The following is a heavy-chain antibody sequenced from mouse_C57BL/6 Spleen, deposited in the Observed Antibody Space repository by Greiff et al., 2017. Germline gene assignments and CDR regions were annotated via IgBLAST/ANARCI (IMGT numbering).Heavy chain of an antibody. D-gene: IGHD2-1*01. J-gene: IGHJ4*01. CDR2: IDPGDGDT. Sequence: VQLQQSGPELVKPGTSVKISCTASGYAFSSSWMNWVKQRPGKGLEWIGRIDPGDGDTNYTGKFKGKATMTADKSSSTAYLQRSSLTSEASAVYFSTRGEVGKYTMDYWGQGTSVTVSS. V-gene: IGHV1-82*01. CDR1: GYAFSSSW. CDR3: TRGEVGKYTMDY.